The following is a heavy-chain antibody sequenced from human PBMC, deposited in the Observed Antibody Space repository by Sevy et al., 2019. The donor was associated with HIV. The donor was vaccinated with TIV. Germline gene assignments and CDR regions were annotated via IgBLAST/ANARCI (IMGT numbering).Heavy chain of an antibody. J-gene: IGHJ6*02. D-gene: IGHD6-13*01. V-gene: IGHV3-66*01. CDR1: GFTVSSNY. CDR3: ARDRIAAAGNGTRGDYYYYGMDV. CDR2: IYSGGST. Sequence: GGSLRLSCAASGFTVSSNYMSWVRQAPGKGLEWVSVIYSGGSTYYADSVKGRFTIPRDNSKNTLYLQMNSLRAEDTVVYYCARDRIAAAGNGTRGDYYYYGMDVWGQGTTVTVSS.